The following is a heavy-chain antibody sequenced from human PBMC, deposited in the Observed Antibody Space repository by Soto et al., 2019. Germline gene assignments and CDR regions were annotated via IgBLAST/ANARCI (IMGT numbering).Heavy chain of an antibody. CDR1: GFTFSSYG. CDR3: AKGVSSSWHYFDY. V-gene: IGHV3-30*18. D-gene: IGHD6-13*01. Sequence: PGGSLRLSCAASGFTFSSYGMHWVRQAPGKGLEWVAVISYDGSNKYYADSVKGRFTISRDNSKNTLYLQMNSLRAEDTAVYYCAKGVSSSWHYFDYWGQGTLVTVSS. CDR2: ISYDGSNK. J-gene: IGHJ4*02.